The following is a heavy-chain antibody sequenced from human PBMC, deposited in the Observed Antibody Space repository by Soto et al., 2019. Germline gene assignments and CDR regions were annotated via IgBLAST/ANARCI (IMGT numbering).Heavy chain of an antibody. Sequence: QVQLVQSGAEVKKPGASAKVSCRASGYTFTSYDINWVRQATGQGLEWMGWMNPNSGKTGYAQKFKGRVTMTRNTSISTAYIDQSSPTCNDTSVYYCANSCSGSYHYCGQRTLVTVSS. D-gene: IGHD6-19*01. CDR3: ANSCSGSYHY. J-gene: IGHJ4*02. CDR1: GYTFTSYD. V-gene: IGHV1-8*01. CDR2: MNPNSGKT.